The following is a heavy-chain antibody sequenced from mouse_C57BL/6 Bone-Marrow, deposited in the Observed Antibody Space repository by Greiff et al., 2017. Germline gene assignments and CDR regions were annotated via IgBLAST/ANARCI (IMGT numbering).Heavy chain of an antibody. CDR2: IYPGDGDI. CDR3: ASGRLRRRFAY. CDR1: GYAFSSYW. V-gene: IGHV1-80*01. Sequence: QVQLQQSGAELVKPGASVKISCKASGYAFSSYWMNWVKQRPGKGLEWIGQIYPGDGDINYNGKFKGKATLTADKSSSTAYMQLSSLTSEDSAVYFCASGRLRRRFAYWGQGTLVTVSA. J-gene: IGHJ3*01. D-gene: IGHD2-4*01.